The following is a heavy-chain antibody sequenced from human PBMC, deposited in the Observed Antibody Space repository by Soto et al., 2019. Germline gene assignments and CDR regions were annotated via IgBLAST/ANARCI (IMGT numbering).Heavy chain of an antibody. J-gene: IGHJ4*02. D-gene: IGHD3-16*01. V-gene: IGHV3-21*01. CDR1: GFTFSSYS. CDR3: AREGVGEDFDY. Sequence: GGSLRLSCAASGFTFSSYSMNWVRQAPGKGLEWVSSISSSSSYIYYADSVKGRSTISRDNAKNSLYLQMNSLRAEDTAVYYCAREGVGEDFDYWGQGTLVTVSS. CDR2: ISSSSSYI.